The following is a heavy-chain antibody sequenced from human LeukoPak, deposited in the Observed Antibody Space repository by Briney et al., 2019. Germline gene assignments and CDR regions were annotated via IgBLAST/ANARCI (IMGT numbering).Heavy chain of an antibody. V-gene: IGHV3-23*01. Sequence: PGGSLRLSCAASGFTFSSCAMSWVRQAPGKGLEWVSSITDNSAIIYTADSVKGRFTISRDNSKNTLYLQMNSLRADDTAIYYCAKATPACDTSSCAPFDPWGQGTTVTVSS. CDR1: GFTFSSCA. CDR2: ITDNSAII. D-gene: IGHD2-2*01. CDR3: AKATPACDTSSCAPFDP. J-gene: IGHJ6*02.